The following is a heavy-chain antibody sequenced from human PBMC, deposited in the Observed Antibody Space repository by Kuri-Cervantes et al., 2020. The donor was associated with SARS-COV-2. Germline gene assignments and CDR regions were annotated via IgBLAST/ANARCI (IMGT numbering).Heavy chain of an antibody. V-gene: IGHV4-59*05. J-gene: IGHJ3*02. CDR2: IYYSGST. CDR3: ASGXTDAFDI. D-gene: IGHD6-25*01. Sequence: SETLSLTCTVSGGSISSHYWSWIRQPPGKGLEWIGSIYYSGSTYYNPSLKSRVTISVDTSKNQFSLKLSSVTAADTAVYYCASGXTDAFDIWGQGTMVTVSS. CDR1: GGSISSHY.